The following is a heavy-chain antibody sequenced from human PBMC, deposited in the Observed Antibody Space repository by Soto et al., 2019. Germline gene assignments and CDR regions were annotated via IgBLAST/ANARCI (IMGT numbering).Heavy chain of an antibody. D-gene: IGHD2-15*01. CDR2: IKTDGSST. V-gene: IGHV3-74*01. CDR3: VRTGGSSLGHYYFYGMDV. CDR1: VFTFSNHW. J-gene: IGHJ6*02. Sequence: LRLSCAASVFTFSNHWMHWVRQAPGNGLVWVSLIKTDGSSTSYADSVKGRFTISRDNAKNTLSLQMNSLRADDTAVYYCVRTGGSSLGHYYFYGMDVWGQGSTV.